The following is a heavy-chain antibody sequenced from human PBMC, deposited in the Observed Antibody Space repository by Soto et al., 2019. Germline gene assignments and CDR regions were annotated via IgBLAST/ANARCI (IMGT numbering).Heavy chain of an antibody. CDR1: GGSISSGGYY. CDR3: ARMGWAVVVVPDAFHI. V-gene: IGHV4-31*03. J-gene: IGHJ3*02. CDR2: IYYSGST. Sequence: PSETLSLTSTVSGGSISSGGYYWSWIRQHPGKGLEWIGYIYYSGSTYYNPSLKSRVTISVDTSKNQFSLKLSSVTAADTAVYYCARMGWAVVVVPDAFHIWGQGTMVTVSS. D-gene: IGHD2-2*01.